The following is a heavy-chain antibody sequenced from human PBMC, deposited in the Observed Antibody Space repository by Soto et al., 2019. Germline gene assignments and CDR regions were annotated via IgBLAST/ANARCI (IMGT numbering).Heavy chain of an antibody. CDR1: GGSISSSSYY. CDR3: ARRWDPWGTTSFPSAYYYGSGSHKGDY. Sequence: QLQLQESGPGLVKPSETLSLTCTVSGGSISSSSYYWGWIRQPPGKGLEWIGSIYYSGSTYYNPSLKSRVTISVDTSKNQFSLKLSSVTAADTAVYYCARRWDPWGTTSFPSAYYYGSGSHKGDYWGQGTLVTVSS. J-gene: IGHJ4*02. CDR2: IYYSGST. V-gene: IGHV4-39*01. D-gene: IGHD3-10*01.